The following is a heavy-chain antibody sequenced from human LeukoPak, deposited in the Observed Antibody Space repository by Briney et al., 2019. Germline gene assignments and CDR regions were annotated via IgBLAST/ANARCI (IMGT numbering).Heavy chain of an antibody. V-gene: IGHV3-23*01. J-gene: IGHJ1*01. Sequence: GGSLRLSCAASGFTFSSYAMSWVRQAPGKGLEWVSAISGSGGSTYYADSVKGRFTISRDNSKNTLYLQMNSLRAEDTAVYYCAKDGGYCTNGVCYLWKYFQHWGQGTLVTVSS. CDR2: ISGSGGST. D-gene: IGHD2-8*01. CDR1: GFTFSSYA. CDR3: AKDGGYCTNGVCYLWKYFQH.